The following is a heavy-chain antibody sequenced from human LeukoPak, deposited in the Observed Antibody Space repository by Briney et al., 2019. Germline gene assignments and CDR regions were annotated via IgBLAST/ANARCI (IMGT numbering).Heavy chain of an antibody. CDR3: TKDQVANYYYYMDV. D-gene: IGHD2-21*01. CDR2: IWYDGSNE. CDR1: GFTLSTSG. Sequence: GRSLRLSCAACGFTLSTSGMLWVLQAPGKGLEWVALIWYDGSNEYADSVKGRFTISRDNSKNTLYLQMNSLRAEDTAVYLCTKDQVANYYYYMDVWGKGATVTVSS. V-gene: IGHV3-33*06. J-gene: IGHJ6*03.